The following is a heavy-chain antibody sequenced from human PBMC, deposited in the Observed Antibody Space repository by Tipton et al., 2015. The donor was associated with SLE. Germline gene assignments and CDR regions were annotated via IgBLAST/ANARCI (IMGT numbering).Heavy chain of an antibody. CDR2: ISSNGGST. CDR3: AKVAGVTTAPSAGFDY. V-gene: IGHV3-64*04. CDR1: GFTFSSYA. Sequence: SLRLSCSASGFTFSSYAMHWVRQPPGKGLEYVSAISSNGGSTYYADSVKGRFTISRDNSKNTLYLQMNSLRAEDTAVYYCAKVAGVTTAPSAGFDYWGQGTLVTVSS. D-gene: IGHD4-17*01. J-gene: IGHJ4*02.